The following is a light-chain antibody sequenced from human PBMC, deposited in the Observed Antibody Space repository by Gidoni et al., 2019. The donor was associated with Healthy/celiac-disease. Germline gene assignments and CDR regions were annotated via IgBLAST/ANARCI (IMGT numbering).Light chain of an antibody. Sequence: DTKLTQSPSSLSASVGDRVTIPCRASQSMSSYLNWYQQKPGKAPKLLIYAASSLQRGVPSRFSVSGSGTDFTLTISSLQPEDFATYYCQQSYSTPPEAFGGGTKVEIK. CDR3: QQSYSTPPEA. CDR1: QSMSSY. CDR2: AAS. V-gene: IGKV1-39*01. J-gene: IGKJ4*01.